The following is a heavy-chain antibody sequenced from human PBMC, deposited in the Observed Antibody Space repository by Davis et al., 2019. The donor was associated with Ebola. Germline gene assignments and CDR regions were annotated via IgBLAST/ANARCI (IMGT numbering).Heavy chain of an antibody. CDR1: GYTFTSYA. CDR2: INAGNGNT. D-gene: IGHD5-18*01. V-gene: IGHV1-3*01. J-gene: IGHJ3*02. Sequence: AASVKVSCKASGYTFTSYAMHWVRQAPGQRLEWMGWINAGNGNTKYSQKFQGRVTITRDTSASTAYMELSSLRSEDTAVYYCAVGYSYGRDAFDIWGQGTMVTVSS. CDR3: AVGYSYGRDAFDI.